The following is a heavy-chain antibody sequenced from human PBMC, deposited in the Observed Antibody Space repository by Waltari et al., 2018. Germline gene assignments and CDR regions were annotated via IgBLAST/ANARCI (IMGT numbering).Heavy chain of an antibody. CDR3: ARAETHYFTLDY. Sequence: QVQLVESGGGVVQPGRSLRLSCAASGFTFSSYGMHWVRQAPGKGLEGVAVIWYDGRNKYYADSVKGRFTISRDNSKNTLYLQMNSLRAEDTAVYYCARAETHYFTLDYWGQGTLVTVSS. CDR1: GFTFSSYG. J-gene: IGHJ4*02. CDR2: IWYDGRNK. D-gene: IGHD3-10*01. V-gene: IGHV3-33*01.